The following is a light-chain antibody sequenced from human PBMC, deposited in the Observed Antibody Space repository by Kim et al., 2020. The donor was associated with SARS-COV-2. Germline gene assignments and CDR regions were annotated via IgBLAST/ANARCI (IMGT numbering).Light chain of an antibody. CDR3: HSRDSNDNVV. J-gene: IGLJ2*01. CDR1: SLRSYY. CDR2: GKN. Sequence: SSELTQDPAVSVALGQTVRITCQGDSLRSYYATWYQQKPGQAPIVVIYGKNNRPSGIPDRFSGSSSGNTASLTITGTQAGDEADYYRHSRDSNDNVVFGG. V-gene: IGLV3-19*01.